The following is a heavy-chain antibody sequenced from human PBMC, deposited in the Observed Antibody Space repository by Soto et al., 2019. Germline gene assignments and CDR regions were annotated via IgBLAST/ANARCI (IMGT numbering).Heavy chain of an antibody. CDR3: ARPYYYDSSGYYPVLAAIDY. J-gene: IGHJ4*02. CDR1: GFTFSSYA. D-gene: IGHD3-22*01. Sequence: GGSLRLSCAASGFTFSSYAMHWVRQAPGKGLEWVAVISYDGSNKYYADSVKGRFTISRDNSKNTLYLQMNSLRAEDTAVYYCARPYYYDSSGYYPVLAAIDYWGQGTLVTVSS. CDR2: ISYDGSNK. V-gene: IGHV3-30-3*01.